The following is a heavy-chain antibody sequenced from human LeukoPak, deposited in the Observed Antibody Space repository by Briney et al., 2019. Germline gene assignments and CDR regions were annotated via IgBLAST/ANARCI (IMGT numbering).Heavy chain of an antibody. CDR2: IFYSGST. J-gene: IGHJ4*02. D-gene: IGHD5-18*01. CDR1: GGSISSSSYY. Sequence: PSETLSLTCTVSGGSISSSSYYWGWIRQPPGKGLEWIGNIFYSGSTYYNPSLKSRVTISIDTSKNQFSLKLSSVTAADTAVYYCASVRGYSYDFGYWGQGTLVTVSS. CDR3: ASVRGYSYDFGY. V-gene: IGHV4-39*01.